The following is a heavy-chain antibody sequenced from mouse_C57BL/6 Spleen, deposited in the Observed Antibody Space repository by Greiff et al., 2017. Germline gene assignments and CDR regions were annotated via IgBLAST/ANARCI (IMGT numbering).Heavy chain of an antibody. J-gene: IGHJ2*01. CDR1: GFTFSDYY. Sequence: EVKLVESGGGLVQPGGSLKLSCAASGFTFSDYYMYWVRPTPEKRLEWVAYISNGGGSTYYPDKVKGRFTISRDNAKNTLYLQMSRLKSEDTAMYYCARLVYDCGGWYFDYWGQGTTLTVSS. D-gene: IGHD2-3*01. CDR2: ISNGGGST. CDR3: ARLVYDCGGWYFDY. V-gene: IGHV5-12*01.